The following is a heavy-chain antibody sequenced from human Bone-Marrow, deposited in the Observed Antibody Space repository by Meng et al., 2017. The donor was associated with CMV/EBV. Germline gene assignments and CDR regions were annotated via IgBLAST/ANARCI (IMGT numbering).Heavy chain of an antibody. CDR3: AKGLLGVGATI. CDR2: ITWDGVST. CDR1: GFTFGDST. V-gene: IGHV3-43*01. Sequence: GGSLRLSCAASGFTFGDSTMHWVRQAPGKGLEWVSLITWDGVSTYYADSVKGRFTISRDNSKNTLYLQMNSLRAEDTAVYYCAKGLLGVGATIWGQGKLVNVDS. D-gene: IGHD1-26*01. J-gene: IGHJ4*02.